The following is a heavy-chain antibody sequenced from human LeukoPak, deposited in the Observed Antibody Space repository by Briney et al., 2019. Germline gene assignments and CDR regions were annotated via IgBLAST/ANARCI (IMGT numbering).Heavy chain of an antibody. D-gene: IGHD2-21*01. Sequence: GGSLRLSCAASGFTFSGYAMHWVRQAPGKGLEWVAVISHTGSTTYYADSVKGRFTISRDNSQNTLSLQMNSLRPEDTAVYYCALFSTHAFDTWGQGTMVTLSS. CDR1: GFTFSGYA. CDR3: ALFSTHAFDT. V-gene: IGHV3-30*01. CDR2: ISHTGSTT. J-gene: IGHJ3*02.